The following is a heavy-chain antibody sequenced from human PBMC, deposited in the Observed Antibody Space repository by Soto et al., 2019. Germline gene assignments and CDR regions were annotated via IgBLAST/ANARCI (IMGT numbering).Heavy chain of an antibody. V-gene: IGHV3-30*18. CDR2: ISYDGSNK. Sequence: QVQLVESGGGVVQPGRSLRLSCAASGFTFSSYGMHWVRQAPGKGLEWVAVISYDGSNKYYADSVKGRFTISRDNSKNTLYLQMNSLRAEDTAVYYCAKDLYDSSGCSLLVFDYVGQGTLVTVS. D-gene: IGHD3-22*01. CDR1: GFTFSSYG. CDR3: AKDLYDSSGCSLLVFDY. J-gene: IGHJ4*02.